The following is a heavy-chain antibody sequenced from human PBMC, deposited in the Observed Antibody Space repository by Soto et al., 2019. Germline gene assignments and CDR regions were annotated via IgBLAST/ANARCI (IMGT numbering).Heavy chain of an antibody. V-gene: IGHV3-23*01. D-gene: IGHD2-2*01. Sequence: PGGALRLSCAASGFTFNNYAMTWVRRAPGKGLEWVSSISASGGGTFYADSVKGRFIISRDSSKDTLYLQMNSLRVEDTAVYYCAKSRTATTSCYGSWGQGARVTVSS. CDR1: GFTFNNYA. CDR2: ISASGGGT. J-gene: IGHJ5*02. CDR3: AKSRTATTSCYGS.